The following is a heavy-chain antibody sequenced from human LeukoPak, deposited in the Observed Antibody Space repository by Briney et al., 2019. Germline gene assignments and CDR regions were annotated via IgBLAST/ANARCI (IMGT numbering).Heavy chain of an antibody. Sequence: PSETLSLTCAVYGGSFSGYYWSWIRQPPGKGLEWIGEINHSGSTNYNPSLKSRVTISVDTSKNQFSLKLSSVTAADTAVYYCARGERVGSSSWYRVLGSDPWGQGTLVTVSS. CDR1: GGSFSGYY. J-gene: IGHJ5*02. CDR2: INHSGST. D-gene: IGHD6-13*01. V-gene: IGHV4-34*01. CDR3: ARGERVGSSSWYRVLGSDP.